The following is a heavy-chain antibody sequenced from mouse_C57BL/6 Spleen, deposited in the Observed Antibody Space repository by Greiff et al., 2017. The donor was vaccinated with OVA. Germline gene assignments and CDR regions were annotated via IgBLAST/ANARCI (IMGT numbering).Heavy chain of an antibody. CDR3: TTEPLAY. V-gene: IGHV14-4*01. J-gene: IGHJ3*01. CDR2: IDPENGDT. Sequence: DVHLVESGAELVRPGASVKLSCTASGFNIKDDYMHWVKQRPEQGLEWIGWIDPENGDTEYASKFQGKATITADTSSNTAYLQLSSLTSEDTAVYYCTTEPLAYWGQGTLVTVSA. CDR1: GFNIKDDY.